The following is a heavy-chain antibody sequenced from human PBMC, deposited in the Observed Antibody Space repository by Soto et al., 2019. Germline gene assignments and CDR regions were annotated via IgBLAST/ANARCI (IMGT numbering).Heavy chain of an antibody. CDR3: VRVVAIPGYPDH. CDR1: RATFSSYA. Sequence: QVQLVQSGAEVRQPASSVKVSCKTSRATFSSYAITWVRQAPGQGREWMGGIVPTVDTSTYAQKFQGRVTIAADKFTNTVYMELSSLRSDDTAVYYCVRVVAIPGYPDHWGQGTLVTVSS. J-gene: IGHJ4*02. CDR2: IVPTVDTS. D-gene: IGHD5-12*01. V-gene: IGHV1-69*14.